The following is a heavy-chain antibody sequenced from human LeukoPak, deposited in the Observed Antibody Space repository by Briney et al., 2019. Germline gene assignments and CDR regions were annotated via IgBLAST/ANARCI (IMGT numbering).Heavy chain of an antibody. Sequence: PGGSLRLSCSASGFTFDDYAMHWLRQSPGKGLKGLSGITWNSNNLGYADYVKGRFTISRDNAKNPLFLQMDSLRTEDMAFYYCAKDILAVGALDAFDIWGQGTMVTVSS. CDR1: GFTFDDYA. J-gene: IGHJ3*02. CDR3: AKDILAVGALDAFDI. V-gene: IGHV3-9*03. CDR2: ITWNSNNL. D-gene: IGHD1-26*01.